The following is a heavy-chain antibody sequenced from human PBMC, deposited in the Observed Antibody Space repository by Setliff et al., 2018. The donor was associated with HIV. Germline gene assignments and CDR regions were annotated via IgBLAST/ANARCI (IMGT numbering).Heavy chain of an antibody. J-gene: IGHJ6*02. V-gene: IGHV4-61*09. D-gene: IGHD3-16*01. CDR1: GGSINRGTYY. CDR2: IYITGST. Sequence: SETLSLTCSVSGGSINRGTYYWTWIRQSAGKGLEWIGHIYITGSTDYNPSLKSRVTISVDTSKNQFSLKLSSVTAADTAVYYCARGGYYYYFGVDVWGQGTTVTVSS. CDR3: ARGGYYYYFGVDV.